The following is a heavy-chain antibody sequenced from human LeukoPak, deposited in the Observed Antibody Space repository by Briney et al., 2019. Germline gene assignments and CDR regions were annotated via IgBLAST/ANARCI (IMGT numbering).Heavy chain of an antibody. J-gene: IGHJ6*03. D-gene: IGHD4-17*01. V-gene: IGHV4-4*07. CDR2: IYTSGST. CDR3: ARGRGTVTTTYYYYMDV. Sequence: SETLSLTCTVSGGSISSYYWSWIRQPAGKGLEWIGRIYTSGSTNYNPSLKSRVTISVDTSKNQFSLKLSSVTAADTAVYYCARGRGTVTTTYYYYMDVWGKGTTVTVSS. CDR1: GGSISSYY.